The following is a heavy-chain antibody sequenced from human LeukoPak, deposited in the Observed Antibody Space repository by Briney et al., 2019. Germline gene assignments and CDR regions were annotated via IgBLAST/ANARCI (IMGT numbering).Heavy chain of an antibody. D-gene: IGHD3-3*01. V-gene: IGHV1-18*01. CDR1: GYTFTSYG. Sequence: GASVKVSCKASGYTFTSYGISWVRQAPGQGLEWMGWISAYNGNTNYAQKLQGGVTMTTDTSTSTAYMELRSLRSDDTAVYYCARVRLDFWSGYYSVDYWGQGTLVTVSS. J-gene: IGHJ4*02. CDR3: ARVRLDFWSGYYSVDY. CDR2: ISAYNGNT.